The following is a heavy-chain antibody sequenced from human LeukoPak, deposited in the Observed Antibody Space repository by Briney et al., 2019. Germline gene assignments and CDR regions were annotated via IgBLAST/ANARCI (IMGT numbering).Heavy chain of an antibody. CDR2: INPNSGGT. CDR3: ARAEYQLPNNWFDP. CDR1: GGTFSSYA. D-gene: IGHD2-2*01. Sequence: ASVKVSCKASGGTFSSYAISWVRQAPGQGLEWMGWINPNSGGTNYAQKFQGRVTMTRDTSISTAYMELSRLRSDDTAVYYCARAEYQLPNNWFDPWGQGTLVTVSS. V-gene: IGHV1-2*02. J-gene: IGHJ5*02.